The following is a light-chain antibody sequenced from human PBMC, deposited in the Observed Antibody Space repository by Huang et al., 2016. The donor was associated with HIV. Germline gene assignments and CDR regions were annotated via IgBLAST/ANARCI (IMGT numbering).Light chain of an antibody. V-gene: IGKV2-28*01. CDR3: MRGLQSIPGT. CDR1: QSLLDSNAYSY. Sequence: DIVMTQSPLSLAVTPGEPASISCRSSQSLLDSNAYSYLDWYLQKPGQSPQLLFYLCSERASGVPDWCRGSRWGAGTDITLKISRVEAEYVGVDCCMRGLQSIPGTFGQGTKLEIK. CDR2: LCS. J-gene: IGKJ2*02.